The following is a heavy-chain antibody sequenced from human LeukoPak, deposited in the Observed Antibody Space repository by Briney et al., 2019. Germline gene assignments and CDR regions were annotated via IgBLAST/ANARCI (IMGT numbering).Heavy chain of an antibody. CDR3: ASSYGMDV. CDR2: IYYSGST. CDR1: GDSVSNVF. J-gene: IGHJ6*02. Sequence: PSETLSLACTVSGDSVSNVFWSWVRQPPGKGLEWIGYIYYSGSTNYNPSLKSRVTISVDTSKNQFSLKLSSVTAADTAVYYCASSYGMDVWGQGTTVTVSS. V-gene: IGHV4-59*02.